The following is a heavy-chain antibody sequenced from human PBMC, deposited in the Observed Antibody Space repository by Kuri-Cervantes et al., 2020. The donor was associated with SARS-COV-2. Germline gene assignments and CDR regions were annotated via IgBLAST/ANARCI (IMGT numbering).Heavy chain of an antibody. D-gene: IGHD2/OR15-2a*01. CDR3: AGVYEYVRLAWGMDV. Sequence: GGSLRLSCAVSGFTFSNYAMHWVRQAPGKGLEWVAVISYDGSSKYYADSVKGRFTISRDNPKNTLYLQMNRLTIEDTAVYYCAGVYEYVRLAWGMDVWGQGTTVTVSS. J-gene: IGHJ6*02. V-gene: IGHV3-30*04. CDR2: ISYDGSSK. CDR1: GFTFSNYA.